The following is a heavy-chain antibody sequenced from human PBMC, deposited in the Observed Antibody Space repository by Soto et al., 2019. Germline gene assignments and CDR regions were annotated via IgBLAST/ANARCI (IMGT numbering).Heavy chain of an antibody. Sequence: SQTLSLTCAISGDSVSSNSAAWNWIRQSPSRGLEWLGRTYYRSKWYNDYAVSVKSRITINPDTSKNQFSLQLNSVTPEDTAVYYCARDRRGGSGGYHPNYYYYGMDVWGQGTTVTVSS. J-gene: IGHJ6*02. CDR1: GDSVSSNSAA. D-gene: IGHD3-10*01. CDR3: ARDRRGGSGGYHPNYYYYGMDV. V-gene: IGHV6-1*01. CDR2: TYYRSKWYN.